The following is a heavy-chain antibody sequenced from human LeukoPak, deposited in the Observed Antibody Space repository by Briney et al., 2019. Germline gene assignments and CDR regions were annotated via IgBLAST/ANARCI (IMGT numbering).Heavy chain of an antibody. V-gene: IGHV1-8*01. CDR3: ARVAYCSSTSCYHFDY. CDR2: MNPNSGNT. CDR1: GYTFTSYD. Sequence: GASVKVSCKAPGYTFTSYDINWVRQATGQGLEWMGWMNPNSGNTGYAQKFQGRVTMTRNTSISTAYMELSSLRSEDTAVYYCARVAYCSSTSCYHFDYWGQGTLVTVSS. J-gene: IGHJ4*02. D-gene: IGHD2-2*01.